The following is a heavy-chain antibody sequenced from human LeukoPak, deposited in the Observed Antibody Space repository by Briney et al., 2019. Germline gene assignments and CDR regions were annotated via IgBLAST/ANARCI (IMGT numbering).Heavy chain of an antibody. CDR3: AKGRDLPLDY. Sequence: PGGSLRLSCTASGFTFSSYSMNWVRQAPGKGLEWVSYISGSSSIIYYTDSVKGRFTISRDNAKNTLYLQMNSLTAEDTAVYYCAKGRDLPLDYWGQGTLVTVSS. D-gene: IGHD2-21*01. J-gene: IGHJ4*02. CDR1: GFTFSSYS. V-gene: IGHV3-48*01. CDR2: ISGSSSII.